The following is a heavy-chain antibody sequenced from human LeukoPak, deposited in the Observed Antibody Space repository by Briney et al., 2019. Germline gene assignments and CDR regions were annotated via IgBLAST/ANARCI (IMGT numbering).Heavy chain of an antibody. Sequence: GASVKVSCKASGFTFTVYNIHWVRQAPGQGFEWMGWINPNNGGTNYAQKFQGRVTMTRDTSISTAYMELSSLRSEDTAVYYCARDSLWDAYNSPDGFDIWGQGTMVTVSS. V-gene: IGHV1-2*02. CDR1: GFTFTVYN. CDR3: ARDSLWDAYNSPDGFDI. D-gene: IGHD5-24*01. J-gene: IGHJ3*02. CDR2: INPNNGGT.